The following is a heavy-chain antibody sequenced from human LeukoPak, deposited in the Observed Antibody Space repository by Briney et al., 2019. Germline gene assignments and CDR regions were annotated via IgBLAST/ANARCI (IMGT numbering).Heavy chain of an antibody. CDR3: ARDGVVQYPLDAFDI. V-gene: IGHV4-4*07. D-gene: IGHD4-11*01. J-gene: IGHJ3*02. Sequence: SEPLSLTCTVSGGYISSYYWSWLRQPAGKGLEWIGRIYTSGSTNYNPSLKSRVTMSVDTSKNQFSLKLSSVTAADTAVYYCARDGVVQYPLDAFDIWGQGTMVTVSS. CDR1: GGYISSYY. CDR2: IYTSGST.